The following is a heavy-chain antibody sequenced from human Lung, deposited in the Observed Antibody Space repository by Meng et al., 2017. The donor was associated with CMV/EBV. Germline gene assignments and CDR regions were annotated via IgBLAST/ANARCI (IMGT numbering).Heavy chain of an antibody. CDR1: GDSISSDNVA. D-gene: IGHD2-21*02. CDR2: TYYRSQWYN. V-gene: IGHV6-1*01. Sequence: SQTLXLTXDISGDSISSDNVAWNWIRQSPSRGLEWLGRTYYRSQWYNDYAVSVKGRITINADTSKNQFSLHLNSVTPEDTAVYYCARDRGFVVVTSGNCFDPXGQGXVVTVSS. CDR3: ARDRGFVVVTSGNCFDP. J-gene: IGHJ5*02.